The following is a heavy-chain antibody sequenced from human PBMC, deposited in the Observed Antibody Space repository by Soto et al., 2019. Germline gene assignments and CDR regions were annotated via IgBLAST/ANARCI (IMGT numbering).Heavy chain of an antibody. J-gene: IGHJ2*01. D-gene: IGHD6-6*01. Sequence: EVQLVESGGGLVQPGGSLRLSCAASGFTVSSNYMSWVRQAPGKGLEWVSVIYSGGSTYYADSVKGRFTISRHNSKNTLYLQMNSLRAEDTAVYYCAGVGLHSSSPGWYFDLWGRATLVTVSS. CDR3: AGVGLHSSSPGWYFDL. V-gene: IGHV3-53*04. CDR2: IYSGGST. CDR1: GFTVSSNY.